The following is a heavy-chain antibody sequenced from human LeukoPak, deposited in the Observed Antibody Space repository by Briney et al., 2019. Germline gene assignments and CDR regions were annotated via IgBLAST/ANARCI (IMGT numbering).Heavy chain of an antibody. CDR1: GFTFSNYW. CDR3: ARDVNGGYFDY. Sequence: GSLRLSCEASGFTFSNYWMSWVRRAQGKGPQWVANIDRDGDEKNYVDSVKGRFTISRDNAKNSLYLEMNSLRADDMAVYFCARDVNGGYFDYWGQGILVTVSS. V-gene: IGHV3-7*01. D-gene: IGHD4-23*01. CDR2: IDRDGDEK. J-gene: IGHJ4*02.